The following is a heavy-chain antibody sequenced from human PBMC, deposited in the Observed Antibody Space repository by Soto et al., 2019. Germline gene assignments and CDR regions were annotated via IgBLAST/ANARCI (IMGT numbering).Heavy chain of an antibody. CDR2: ISSTTNYI. Sequence: GGSLRLSCAASGFTFTRYSMNWVLQAPGKGLEWVSSISSTTNYIYYGDSMKGRFTISRDNAKNSLYLEMNSLRAEDTAAYYCARESEDPTSNFDYWGQGTLVTVSS. CDR1: GFTFTRYS. CDR3: ARESEDPTSNFDY. V-gene: IGHV3-21*06. J-gene: IGHJ4*02.